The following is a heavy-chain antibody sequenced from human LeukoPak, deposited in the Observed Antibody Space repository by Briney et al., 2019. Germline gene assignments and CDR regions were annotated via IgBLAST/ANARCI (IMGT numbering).Heavy chain of an antibody. CDR1: GGSISNYY. CDR3: ARRAHGSGSFNRYHFDY. CDR2: IYYSGST. J-gene: IGHJ4*02. D-gene: IGHD3-10*01. V-gene: IGHV4-59*08. Sequence: ASETLSLTCTVSGGSISNYYWSWIRQPPGKGLEWIGYIYYSGSTNYNPSLKSRVTISVDTSSNQFSLKLNSVTAADTAVYYCARRAHGSGSFNRYHFDYWGQGTLVAVSS.